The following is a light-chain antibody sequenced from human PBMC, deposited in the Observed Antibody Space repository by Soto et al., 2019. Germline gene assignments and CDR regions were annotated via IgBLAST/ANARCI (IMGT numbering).Light chain of an antibody. CDR1: QSLLHSNGYNY. CDR2: LGS. V-gene: IGKV2-28*01. J-gene: IGKJ1*01. CDR3: MQALQTPPT. Sequence: DIVITQSPLSLPVTPGEPASISYRSSQSLLHSNGYNYLDWYLQKPGQSPQLLIYLGSNRASGVPDRFSGSGSGTDFTLKISRVEAEDVGVYYCMQALQTPPTFGQGTKVEIK.